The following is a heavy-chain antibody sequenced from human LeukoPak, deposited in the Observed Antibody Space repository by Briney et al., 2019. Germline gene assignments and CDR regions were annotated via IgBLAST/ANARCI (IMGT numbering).Heavy chain of an antibody. CDR1: GFTFSDYY. Sequence: AGGSLRLSCAASGFTFSDYYMSWIRQAPGKGLEWVSLISSSGDNTYYADSVEGRFTISRDNSKNTLYLQMNSLRAEDTAIYYCAKVEWPDAFSIWGQGTMVIVSS. D-gene: IGHD3-3*01. J-gene: IGHJ3*02. CDR3: AKVEWPDAFSI. V-gene: IGHV3-23*01. CDR2: ISSSGDNT.